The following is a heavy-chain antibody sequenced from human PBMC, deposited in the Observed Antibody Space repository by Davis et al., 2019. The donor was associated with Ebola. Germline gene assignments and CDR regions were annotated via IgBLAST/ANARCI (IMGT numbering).Heavy chain of an antibody. CDR3: ARVTINTTGGGSWFDP. CDR2: INHSGST. D-gene: IGHD5-24*01. J-gene: IGHJ5*02. CDR1: GGFFSGYY. V-gene: IGHV4-34*01. Sequence: MPSETLSLTCTVYGGFFSGYYWTWIRQPPGKGLEWIGEINHSGSTNYNPSLKSRVTISIDTSKNQFSLTLSSVTAADTAVYYCARVTINTTGGGSWFDPWGQGTLVTVSS.